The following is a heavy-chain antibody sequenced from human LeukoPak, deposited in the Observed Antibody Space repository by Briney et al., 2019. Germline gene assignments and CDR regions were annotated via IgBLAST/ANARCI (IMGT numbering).Heavy chain of an antibody. V-gene: IGHV1-2*02. CDR3: ARRMAAAAITVDY. J-gene: IGHJ4*02. Sequence: ASVKVSCKASGYTFTGYYMHWVRQAPGQGLEWMGWINPNSGGTNYAQKFQGRVTMTRDTSISTAYMELSRLRSDDTAVYYCARRMAAAAITVDYRGQGTLVTVSS. CDR2: INPNSGGT. D-gene: IGHD6-13*01. CDR1: GYTFTGYY.